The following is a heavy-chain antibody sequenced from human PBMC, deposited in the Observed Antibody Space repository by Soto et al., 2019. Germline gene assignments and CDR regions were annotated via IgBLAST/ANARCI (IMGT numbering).Heavy chain of an antibody. Sequence: GGSLRLSCAASGFTFSNAWMSWVRQAPGKGLEWVGRIKSKTDGGTTDYAAPVKGRFTISRDDSKNTLYLQMNSLKTEDTAVYYCTSSAFVDEKSKSYYFDYWDQGTLVTVSS. CDR1: GFTFSNAW. J-gene: IGHJ4*02. D-gene: IGHD3-10*01. V-gene: IGHV3-15*01. CDR2: IKSKTDGGTT. CDR3: TSSAFVDEKSKSYYFDY.